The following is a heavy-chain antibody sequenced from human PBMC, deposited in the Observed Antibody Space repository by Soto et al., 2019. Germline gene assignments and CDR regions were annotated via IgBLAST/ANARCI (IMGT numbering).Heavy chain of an antibody. J-gene: IGHJ4*02. V-gene: IGHV3-30*18. Sequence: QVQLVDSGGGVVQPGKSLRLSCAASGFIFSNYAMHWVRQAPGKGLEWMAVISYGGGSQYYAESLKDRFSISRDNSKNLLCWQLNSLGPEDTAMYYCSKNPHLRGGQLWLLPYFDYWSQGTPVTVSS. CDR3: SKNPHLRGGQLWLLPYFDY. CDR2: ISYGGGSQ. D-gene: IGHD5-18*01. CDR1: GFIFSNYA.